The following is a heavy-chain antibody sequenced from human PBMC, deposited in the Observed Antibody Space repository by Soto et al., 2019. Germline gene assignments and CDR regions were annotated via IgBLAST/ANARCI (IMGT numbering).Heavy chain of an antibody. CDR1: GFTFSDYA. Sequence: VQLVESGGGVVQPGRSLRLSCAASGFTFSDYAMHWVRQAPGKGLEWVAVVSHDGRNTHYADSVKGRFTISRDSSKNTVSLERTSLRAEDTAVYYCAKGERQGLVTSDFNYWGQGALVTVSA. V-gene: IGHV3-30*18. J-gene: IGHJ4*02. CDR2: VSHDGRNT. D-gene: IGHD6-19*01. CDR3: AKGERQGLVTSDFNY.